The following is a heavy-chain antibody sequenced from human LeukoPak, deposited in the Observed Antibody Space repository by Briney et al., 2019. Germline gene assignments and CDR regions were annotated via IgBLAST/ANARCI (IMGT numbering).Heavy chain of an antibody. V-gene: IGHV3-23*01. J-gene: IGHJ4*02. CDR2: ISGTFGST. D-gene: IGHD3-10*01. CDR3: AKRGDERGLYYFDY. Sequence: GGSLRLSCAASGFTFSSDAMSWVRQAPGRGLEWVSTISGTFGSTYYADSVKGRFTISRDNSKNTLYLQMNSLRAEDTAVYYCAKRGDERGLYYFDYWGQGTLVTVSS. CDR1: GFTFSSDA.